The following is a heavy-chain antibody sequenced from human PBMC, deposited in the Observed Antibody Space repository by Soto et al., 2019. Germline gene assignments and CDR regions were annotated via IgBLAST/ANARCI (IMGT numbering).Heavy chain of an antibody. CDR1: GFTFSAYA. J-gene: IGHJ4*02. V-gene: IGHV3-30-3*01. Sequence: QVQLVESGGGVVQPGGSLRLSCAASGFTFSAYAMHWVRQAPGKGLEWVAVIIYDGSNKFYADSVKGRFIISRDNSENTLYLQMNSLRPEDTAVYYCARGDGYNNHWSFWGQGTLVTVSS. CDR2: IIYDGSNK. CDR3: ARGDGYNNHWSF. D-gene: IGHD5-12*01.